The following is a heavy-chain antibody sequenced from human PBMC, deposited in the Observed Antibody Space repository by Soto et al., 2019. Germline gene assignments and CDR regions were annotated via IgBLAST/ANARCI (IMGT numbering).Heavy chain of an antibody. Sequence: QVQLVQSGAEVKKPGSSVKVSCKASGGTFSSSAISWVRQAPGQGLEWMGAIIPVFGTAHYAQKFQGRVTITGDNPMSAAYAELSRLRSEETDAYYCAREPRERGKDVWDQCTNITVSS. V-gene: IGHV1-69*06. CDR2: IIPVFGTA. CDR1: GGTFSSSA. CDR3: AREPRERGKDV. J-gene: IGHJ6*02.